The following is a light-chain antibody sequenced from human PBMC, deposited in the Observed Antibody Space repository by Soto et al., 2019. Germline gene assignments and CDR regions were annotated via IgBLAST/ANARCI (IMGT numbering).Light chain of an antibody. Sequence: EIVLTQSPATLSLSPGERATLSCRASQSVSSYLAWYQQKPGQAPRLLIYDASNRTTDIPARFSGSGSGKDFTLTISSLEPEDFAVYYCQQRGNWPRTFGQGTKLEIK. CDR2: DAS. CDR1: QSVSSY. J-gene: IGKJ2*01. CDR3: QQRGNWPRT. V-gene: IGKV3-11*01.